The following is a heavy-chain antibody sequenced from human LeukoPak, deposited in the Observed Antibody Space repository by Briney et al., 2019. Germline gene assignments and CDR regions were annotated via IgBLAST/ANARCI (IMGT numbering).Heavy chain of an antibody. J-gene: IGHJ4*02. Sequence: PGGSLRLSCAASGFTFDDYAMHWVRQAPGKGLEWVSLISWDGGSTYYADSVKGRFTISRDNSKNSLYLQMNNLRAEDTAMYYCARGRRTGDRGYYFDYWGQGTLVTVSS. V-gene: IGHV3-43D*03. CDR2: ISWDGGST. CDR1: GFTFDDYA. CDR3: ARGRRTGDRGYYFDY. D-gene: IGHD7-27*01.